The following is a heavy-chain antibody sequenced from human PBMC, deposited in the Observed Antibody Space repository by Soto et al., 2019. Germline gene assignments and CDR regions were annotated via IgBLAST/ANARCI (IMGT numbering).Heavy chain of an antibody. CDR1: GGSISSSSYY. D-gene: IGHD5-12*01. CDR2: IYYSGST. Sequence: SETLSLTCTVSGGSISSSSYYWGWIRQPPGKGLEWIGSIYYSGSTYYSPSLKSRVTISVDTSKNQFSLKLSPVTAADTAVYYCARHMGYSGYDYCRGWGQGTLVTVSS. CDR3: ARHMGYSGYDYCRG. J-gene: IGHJ4*02. V-gene: IGHV4-39*01.